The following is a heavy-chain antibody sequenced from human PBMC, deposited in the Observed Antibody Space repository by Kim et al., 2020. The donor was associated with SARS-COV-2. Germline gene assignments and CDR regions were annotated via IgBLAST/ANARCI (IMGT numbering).Heavy chain of an antibody. CDR1: GFTFSSYA. J-gene: IGHJ6*02. Sequence: GGSLRLSCAASGFTFSSYAMHWVRQAPGKGLEWVAVISYDGSNKYYADSVKGRFTISRDNSKNTLYLQMNSLRAEDTAVYYCARDDSLYGSGSYGVGMGVWGQGTTVTVSS. CDR3: ARDDSLYGSGSYGVGMGV. V-gene: IGHV3-30*04. D-gene: IGHD3-10*01. CDR2: ISYDGSNK.